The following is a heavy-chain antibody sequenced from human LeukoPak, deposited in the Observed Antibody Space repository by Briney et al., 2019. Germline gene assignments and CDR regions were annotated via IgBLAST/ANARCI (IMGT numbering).Heavy chain of an antibody. CDR1: GGSITTYY. D-gene: IGHD5-18*01. V-gene: IGHV4-34*01. J-gene: IGHJ6*02. CDR3: ARVDSYGLYYYYGMDV. Sequence: SETLSLTCTVSGGSITTYYWSWIRQPPGKGLEWIGEINHSGSTNYNPSLKSRVTISADTSKNQFSLKLSSVTAADTAVYYCARVDSYGLYYYYGMDVWGQGTTVTVSS. CDR2: INHSGST.